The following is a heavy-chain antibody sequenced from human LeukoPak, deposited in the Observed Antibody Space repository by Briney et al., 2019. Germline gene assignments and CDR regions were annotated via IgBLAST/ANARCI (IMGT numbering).Heavy chain of an antibody. V-gene: IGHV3-72*01. CDR1: GFPFSDHN. CDR2: IKNKTNSYTT. CDR3: ADLGTPY. Sequence: GGSLRHSCSASGFPFSDHNMDWVRQAPAKGLEGVGRIKNKTNSYTTRYAASVQGRFTISRDDLKNSLYLQMNSLKTEDTAVYYCADLGTPYWGQGTLVTVSS. J-gene: IGHJ4*02.